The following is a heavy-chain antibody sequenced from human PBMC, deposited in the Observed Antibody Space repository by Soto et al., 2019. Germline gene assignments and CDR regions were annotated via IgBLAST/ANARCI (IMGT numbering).Heavy chain of an antibody. Sequence: GRSLRLSCPAAVFTFGRHAMSGVRPAPGKGLEWVSSISASGGSTFYADSVKGRFTISRDNSKNTLYLQMNSLRAEDTALYYCAKELLVRGVPPLRFGMDVWRQGTTGTVFS. CDR3: AKELLVRGVPPLRFGMDV. D-gene: IGHD3-10*01. V-gene: IGHV3-23*01. CDR2: ISASGGST. CDR1: VFTFGRHA. J-gene: IGHJ6*02.